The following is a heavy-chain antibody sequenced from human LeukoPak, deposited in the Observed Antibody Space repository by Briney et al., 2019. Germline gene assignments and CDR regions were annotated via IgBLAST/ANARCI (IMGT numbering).Heavy chain of an antibody. V-gene: IGHV4-59*01. CDR3: ATDSSGYYYPFDY. Sequence: PSETLSLTCTVSGGSISIYYWSWIRQLPGKGLEWIGYIYYSGSTNYNPSLKSRVTISVDTSKNQFSLKLSSVTAADSAVYYCATDSSGYYYPFDYWGQGTLVTVSS. D-gene: IGHD3-22*01. J-gene: IGHJ4*02. CDR2: IYYSGST. CDR1: GGSISIYY.